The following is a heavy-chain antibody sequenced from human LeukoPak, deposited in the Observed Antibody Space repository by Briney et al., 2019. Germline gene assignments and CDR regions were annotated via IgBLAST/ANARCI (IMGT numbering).Heavy chain of an antibody. CDR3: ARGRSSMVRGYYYYSMDV. J-gene: IGHJ6*03. CDR2: IYYSGST. D-gene: IGHD3-10*01. Sequence: SETLSLTCTVSGGSISSYYWSWIRQPPGKGLEWIGYIYYSGSTNYNPSLKSRVTISVDTSKNQFSLKLSSVTAADTAVYYCARGRSSMVRGYYYYSMDVWGEGTTVT. CDR1: GGSISSYY. V-gene: IGHV4-59*01.